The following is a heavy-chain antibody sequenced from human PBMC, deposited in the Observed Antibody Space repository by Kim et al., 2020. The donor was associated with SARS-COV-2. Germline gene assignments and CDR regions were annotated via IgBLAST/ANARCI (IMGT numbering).Heavy chain of an antibody. J-gene: IGHJ6*02. Sequence: SNPSLKRRVTMSVDTSKSQFSLKLSSVTAADTAVYYCARSRLYYYYGMDVWGQGTTVTVSS. CDR3: ARSRLYYYYGMDV. V-gene: IGHV4-59*10.